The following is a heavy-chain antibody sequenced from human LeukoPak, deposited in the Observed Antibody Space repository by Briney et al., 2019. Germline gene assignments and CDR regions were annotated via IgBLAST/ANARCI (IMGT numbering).Heavy chain of an antibody. Sequence: PGGSLRLSCAASGFTFSSYWMSWVRQAPGKGLEWVANIKQDGSEKYYVDSVKGRFTISRDNAKNSLYLQMNSLRAEDTAVYYCARDPSLELILVAWFDPWGQGTLVTVSS. CDR3: ARDPSLELILVAWFDP. D-gene: IGHD1-7*01. CDR2: IKQDGSEK. V-gene: IGHV3-7*01. J-gene: IGHJ5*02. CDR1: GFTFSSYW.